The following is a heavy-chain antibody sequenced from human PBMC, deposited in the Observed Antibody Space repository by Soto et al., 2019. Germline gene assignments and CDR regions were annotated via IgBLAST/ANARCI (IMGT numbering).Heavy chain of an antibody. CDR1: GFTVSSYA. J-gene: IGHJ3*02. CDR3: ARVSEHDAFDI. CDR2: ISSNGGST. V-gene: IGHV3-64*02. Sequence: GGSLRLSCAASGFTVSSYAMHWVRQAPGKGLEYVSAISSNGGSTYYADSVKGRFTISRDNSKNTLYLQMGSLRAEDMAVYYCARVSEHDAFDIWGQGTMVTVSS.